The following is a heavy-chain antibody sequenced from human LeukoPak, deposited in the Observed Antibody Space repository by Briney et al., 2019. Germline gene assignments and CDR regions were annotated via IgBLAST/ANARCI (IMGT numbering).Heavy chain of an antibody. D-gene: IGHD3-3*01. CDR1: GFTFSSYW. CDR3: ARDRGIRYYDFWSGYYFDY. CDR2: IKQDGSEK. V-gene: IGHV3-7*01. Sequence: PGGSLRLSCAASGFTFSSYWMSWVRQAPGKGLEWVANIKQDGSEKYYVDSVKGRFTISRDNAKNSLYLQMNSLRAEDTAVYYCARDRGIRYYDFWSGYYFDYWGQGTLVTVSS. J-gene: IGHJ4*02.